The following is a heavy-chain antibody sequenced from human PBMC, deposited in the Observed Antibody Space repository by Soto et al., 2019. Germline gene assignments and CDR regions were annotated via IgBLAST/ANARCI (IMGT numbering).Heavy chain of an antibody. D-gene: IGHD3-22*01. Sequence: SVKGYCKCSGGTLTSYSISWMRQAPGQGLEWMGGIIPIFGTANYAQKFQGRVTITADESTSTAYMELSSLSSEDTAVYYRARDDDSSGYVWGQGTTVTV. CDR2: IIPIFGTA. J-gene: IGHJ6*02. CDR3: ARDDDSSGYV. CDR1: GGTLTSYS. V-gene: IGHV1-69*13.